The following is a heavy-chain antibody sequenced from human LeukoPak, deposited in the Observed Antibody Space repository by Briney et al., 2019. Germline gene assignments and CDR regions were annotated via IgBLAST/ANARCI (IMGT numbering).Heavy chain of an antibody. Sequence: PGGSLRLSCAASGFTFSYYWMSWVRQAPGKGLEWVANIKQYGSEKFYVDSVKGRFTFSRDNAKNSLYLQMNSLRVEDTAVYYCARNRDWAFDYWGQGSLVTVSS. D-gene: IGHD2-21*02. CDR1: GFTFSYYW. V-gene: IGHV3-7*02. CDR2: IKQYGSEK. J-gene: IGHJ4*02. CDR3: ARNRDWAFDY.